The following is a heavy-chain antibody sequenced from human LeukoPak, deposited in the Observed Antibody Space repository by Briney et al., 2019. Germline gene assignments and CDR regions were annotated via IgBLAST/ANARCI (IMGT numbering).Heavy chain of an antibody. D-gene: IGHD3-22*01. Sequence: SVKVSCKASGGTFSSYAISWVRQAPGQGLEWIGGIIPIFGTANYAQKFQGRVTITTDESTSTVYMELSSLRSEDTAVYYCARGSHPYYYDSSGYYYGFDYWGQGTLVTVSS. CDR3: ARGSHPYYYDSSGYYYGFDY. J-gene: IGHJ4*02. CDR1: GGTFSSYA. CDR2: IIPIFGTA. V-gene: IGHV1-69*05.